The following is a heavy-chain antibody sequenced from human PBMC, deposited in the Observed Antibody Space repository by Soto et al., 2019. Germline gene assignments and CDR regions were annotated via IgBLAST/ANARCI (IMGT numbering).Heavy chain of an antibody. D-gene: IGHD1-26*01. CDR3: ARGSRMRIPAASGRDYCDRGLDV. CDR1: GGSFSGYY. Sequence: QVQLQQWGAGLLKPSETLSLNCAVYGGSFSGYYWCWIRQPPGKGLEWMGEINHRGRINYNPSLKSRVTMSVDKSKHQFSLKLNSVTVGDPAVFYCARGSRMRIPAASGRDYCDRGLDVWGQGTAVTVSS. V-gene: IGHV4-34*01. CDR2: INHRGRI. J-gene: IGHJ6*02.